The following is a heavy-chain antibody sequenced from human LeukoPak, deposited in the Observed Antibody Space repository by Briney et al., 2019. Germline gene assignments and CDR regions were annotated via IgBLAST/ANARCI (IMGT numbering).Heavy chain of an antibody. CDR1: GGSISSSSYY. CDR2: IYYSGST. V-gene: IGHV4-61*05. J-gene: IGHJ5*02. CDR3: VRGKEDYDFWSGYTFRWFDP. D-gene: IGHD3-3*01. Sequence: PSETLSLTCTVSGGSISSSSYYWGWIRQPPGKGLEWIGYIYYSGSTSYNPSLNSRVTISVDTSKNQFSLRLSSVTAADTAVYYCVRGKEDYDFWSGYTFRWFDPWGQGTLVTVSS.